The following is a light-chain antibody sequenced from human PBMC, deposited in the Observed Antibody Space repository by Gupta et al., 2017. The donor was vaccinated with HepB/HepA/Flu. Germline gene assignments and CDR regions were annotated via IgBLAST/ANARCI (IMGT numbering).Light chain of an antibody. CDR2: AAS. Sequence: DIQLPQSPSSLSAPVGDRVTITCRASQKVTTYLKWYQQKPGKAPLLLIYAASTVQGGVPARFSGSGSGTDFTLTINGLQPEDCATYYCQQSHNSPRSFGQGT. V-gene: IGKV1-39*01. CDR1: QKVTTY. CDR3: QQSHNSPRS. J-gene: IGKJ1*01.